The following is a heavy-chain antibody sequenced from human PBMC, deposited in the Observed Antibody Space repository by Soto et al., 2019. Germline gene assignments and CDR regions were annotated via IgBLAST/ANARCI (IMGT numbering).Heavy chain of an antibody. J-gene: IGHJ4*02. D-gene: IGHD4-17*01. Sequence: QVQLVESGGGVVQPGRSLRLSCAASGFTFSSYGMHWVRQAPGKGLEWVAVISYDGSNKYYADSVKGRFTISRDNSKNTLYLQMNSLRAEDTAVYYCAKDFGTGDHKVVDYWGQGTLVTVSS. CDR2: ISYDGSNK. CDR3: AKDFGTGDHKVVDY. V-gene: IGHV3-30*18. CDR1: GFTFSSYG.